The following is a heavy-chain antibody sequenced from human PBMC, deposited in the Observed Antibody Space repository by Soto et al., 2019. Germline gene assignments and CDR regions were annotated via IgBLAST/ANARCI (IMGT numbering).Heavy chain of an antibody. D-gene: IGHD2-21*02. Sequence: ASVRVSCKASGYNFSDFGITWVRQAPGQGLEWMGWISGKNGNTNYAQKVQGRVTLTADTSTRTAYMEMRALTSDDTGIYYCARSDSYADTSNFDTWGQGPPVIV. CDR2: ISGKNGNT. CDR1: GYNFSDFG. V-gene: IGHV1-18*04. CDR3: ARSDSYADTSNFDT. J-gene: IGHJ4*02.